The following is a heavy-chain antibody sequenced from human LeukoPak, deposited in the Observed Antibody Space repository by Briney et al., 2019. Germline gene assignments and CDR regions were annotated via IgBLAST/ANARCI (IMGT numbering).Heavy chain of an antibody. Sequence: GGSLRLSCAGSGFSFSSYAMSWVRQAPEKGLDWVSIISGSGEITYYADSVKGRFTISRDNSKNTLYLQMNSLRAEDTAVYYCAKRLSSWFFDYWGQGTLVTVSS. D-gene: IGHD6-13*01. CDR2: ISGSGEIT. J-gene: IGHJ4*02. CDR1: GFSFSSYA. CDR3: AKRLSSWFFDY. V-gene: IGHV3-23*01.